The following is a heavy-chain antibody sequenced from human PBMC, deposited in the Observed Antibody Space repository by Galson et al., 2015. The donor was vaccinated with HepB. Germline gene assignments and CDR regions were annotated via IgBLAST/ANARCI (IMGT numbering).Heavy chain of an antibody. J-gene: IGHJ4*02. CDR2: ISSSSSYI. V-gene: IGHV3-21*01. Sequence: SLRLSCAASGFTFSSYSMNWVRQAPGKGLEWVSSISSSSSYIYYADSVKGRFTISRDNAKNSLYLQMNSLRAEDTAVYYCARVGQVELFGDPEYYFDYWGQGTLVTVSS. CDR1: GFTFSSYS. CDR3: ARVGQVELFGDPEYYFDY. D-gene: IGHD4-17*01.